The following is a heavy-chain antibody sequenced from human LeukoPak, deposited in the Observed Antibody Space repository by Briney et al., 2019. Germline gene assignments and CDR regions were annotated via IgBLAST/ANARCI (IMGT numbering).Heavy chain of an antibody. V-gene: IGHV3-53*05. CDR3: ARDQGAEHYYYYYGMDV. CDR2: IYSGGST. Sequence: GGSLRLSCAASGFTVSSNYMSWVRQAPGKGLEWVSVIYSGGSTYYADSVKGRFTISRDNSKNTLYLQMNSLRAEDTAVYYCARDQGAEHYYYYYGMDVWGQGTTVTVSS. J-gene: IGHJ6*02. D-gene: IGHD6-19*01. CDR1: GFTVSSNY.